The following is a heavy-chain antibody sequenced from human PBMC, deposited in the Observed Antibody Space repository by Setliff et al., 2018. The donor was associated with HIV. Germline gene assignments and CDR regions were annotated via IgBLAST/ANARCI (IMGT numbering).Heavy chain of an antibody. CDR2: INYSGGT. Sequence: PSETLSLTCAVYGGSFSGYSWNWIRQPPGKGLEWIREINYSGGTNYNPSLKSRVTISVDTSKNQLSLRLTSVTAADTAVYYCARGSDCDTTTCGDYYYMDVWGIGTTVTVSS. CDR1: GGSFSGYS. J-gene: IGHJ6*03. V-gene: IGHV4-34*01. D-gene: IGHD2-2*01. CDR3: ARGSDCDTTTCGDYYYMDV.